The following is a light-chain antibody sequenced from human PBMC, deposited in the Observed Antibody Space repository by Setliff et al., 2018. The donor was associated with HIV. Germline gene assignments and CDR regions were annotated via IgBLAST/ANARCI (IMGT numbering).Light chain of an antibody. V-gene: IGLV2-14*03. Sequence: QSALAQSESVSGTPGQSSTISCTGTSGDVGAYNYVSWYQQHPGKAPKLVIDEVRNRPSGVYNRFSGSKSGNTASLTISGLQPEDEDDYYCGSYTSTYTRVFGTWTKATV. CDR3: GSYTSTYTRV. CDR2: EVR. CDR1: SGDVGAYNY. J-gene: IGLJ1*01.